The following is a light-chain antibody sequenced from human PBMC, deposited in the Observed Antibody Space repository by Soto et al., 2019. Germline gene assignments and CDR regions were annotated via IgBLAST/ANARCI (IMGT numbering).Light chain of an antibody. Sequence: QSALAQPASVSESPGQSITISCTGTSSDIGAYNYVSWYQQHPGKAPKLMIFDVGDRPSGVSNRFSGSKSGNTASLTISGLQAEDEADYYCTSYTSSSPPVVFGGGTKVTVL. CDR1: SSDIGAYNY. V-gene: IGLV2-14*03. CDR2: DVG. J-gene: IGLJ2*01. CDR3: TSYTSSSPPVV.